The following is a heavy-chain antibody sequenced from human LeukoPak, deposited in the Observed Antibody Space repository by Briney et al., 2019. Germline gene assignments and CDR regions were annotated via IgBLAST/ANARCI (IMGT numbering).Heavy chain of an antibody. Sequence: GGSLRLSCAASGFTFSSYGMHWVRQAPGKGLEWVAVIWYDGSNKYYADSVKGRFTISRDNSKNTLYLQMNSLRAEDTAVYYCAKVGGQWLSWFDPWGQGTLVTVSS. CDR2: IWYDGSNK. CDR1: GFTFSSYG. D-gene: IGHD6-19*01. V-gene: IGHV3-33*06. CDR3: AKVGGQWLSWFDP. J-gene: IGHJ5*02.